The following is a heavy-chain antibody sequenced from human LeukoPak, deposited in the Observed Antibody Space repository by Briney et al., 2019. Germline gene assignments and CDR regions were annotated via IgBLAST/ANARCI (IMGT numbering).Heavy chain of an antibody. CDR3: ARGGYFDWLLNVDY. J-gene: IGHJ4*02. D-gene: IGHD3-9*01. CDR1: GFTFSSYA. Sequence: PGGSLRLSCAASGFTFSSYAMHWVRQAPGKGLEWVAVISYDGSNKYYADSVKGRFTISRDNSKNTLYLKMNSLSAEDTAVYYCARGGYFDWLLNVDYWGQGTLVTVSS. V-gene: IGHV3-30*01. CDR2: ISYDGSNK.